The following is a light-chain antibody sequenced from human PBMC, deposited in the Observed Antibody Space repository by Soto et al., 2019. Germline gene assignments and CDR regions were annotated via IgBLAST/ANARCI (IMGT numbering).Light chain of an antibody. J-gene: IGKJ5*01. CDR2: DAS. CDR3: QQRSNWPPYT. V-gene: IGKV3-11*01. CDR1: QSISRS. Sequence: EIVLTQYPAILSVTPGERATLSCRASQSISRSLAWYQQKPGQAPRLLISDASTRATGIPARFSGSGSGTDFTLTISSLEPEDFAVYYCQQRSNWPPYTFGQGTRLEI.